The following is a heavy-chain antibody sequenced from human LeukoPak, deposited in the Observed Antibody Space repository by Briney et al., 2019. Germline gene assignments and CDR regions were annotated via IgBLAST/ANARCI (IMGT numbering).Heavy chain of an antibody. CDR1: GYTFTSYG. CDR2: ISAYNGIT. J-gene: IGHJ5*02. Sequence: ASVKVSCKASGYTFTSYGISWVRQAPGQGLEWMGWISAYNGITNYAQKLQGRVTMTTDTSTSTARMELRSLRSDDTAVYYCARDFYSITIFGVATSDNWFDPWGQGTLVTVSS. D-gene: IGHD3-3*01. V-gene: IGHV1-18*01. CDR3: ARDFYSITIFGVATSDNWFDP.